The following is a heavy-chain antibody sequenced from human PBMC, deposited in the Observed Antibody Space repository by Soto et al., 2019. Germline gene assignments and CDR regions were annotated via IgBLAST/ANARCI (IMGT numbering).Heavy chain of an antibody. J-gene: IGHJ3*01. CDR1: GFTFTSYA. CDR2: ISSSGDSV. Sequence: EVQLSESGGGLVQPGGSLRLSCGASGFTFTSYAMSWVRRAPGKGLEWVSAISSSGDSVYHAGSVKGRFTISRDNPKDTLYLQMNSLRAEDTAIYYCAKAEYYGSGSYYYTNWGQGTMVTVSS. D-gene: IGHD3-10*01. V-gene: IGHV3-23*01. CDR3: AKAEYYGSGSYYYTN.